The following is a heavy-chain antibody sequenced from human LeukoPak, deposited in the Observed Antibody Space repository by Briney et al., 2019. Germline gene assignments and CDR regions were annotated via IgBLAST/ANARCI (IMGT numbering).Heavy chain of an antibody. V-gene: IGHV3-7*01. CDR2: IKQDGSEK. CDR1: GFTFSSYW. Sequence: GGSLRLSCAASGFTFSSYWMSWVRQAPGKGLEWVANIKQDGSEKYYVDFVKGRFTISRDNAKNSLYLQMNSLRAEDTAVYYCARVTGYYGSGGFYYYYMDVWGKGTTVTISS. CDR3: ARVTGYYGSGGFYYYYMDV. J-gene: IGHJ6*03. D-gene: IGHD3-10*01.